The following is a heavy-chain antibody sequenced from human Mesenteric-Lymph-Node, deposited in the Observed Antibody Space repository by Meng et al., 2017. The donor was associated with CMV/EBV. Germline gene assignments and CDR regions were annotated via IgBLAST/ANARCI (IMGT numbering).Heavy chain of an antibody. CDR3: ARDPKEDCSSTSCSPSVSDY. D-gene: IGHD2-2*01. J-gene: IGHJ4*02. CDR1: GGSISSYY. Sequence: SETLSLTCTVSGGSISSYYWSWIRQPPGKGLEWIGYIYYSGSTNYNPSLKSRVTISVDTSKNQFSLKLSSVTAADTAVYYCARDPKEDCSSTSCSPSVSDYWGQGTLVTVSS. V-gene: IGHV4-59*12. CDR2: IYYSGST.